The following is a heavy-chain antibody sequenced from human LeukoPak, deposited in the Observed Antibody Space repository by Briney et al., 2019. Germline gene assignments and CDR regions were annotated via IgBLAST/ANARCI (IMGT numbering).Heavy chain of an antibody. D-gene: IGHD5-24*01. Sequence: PSQTLSLTCTVSGGSISSGSYYWSWIRQPAGKGLEWIGRIYTSGSTNYNPSLKSRVTISVDTSKNQFSLKLSSVTAADTAVYYCARADGYYKNRFDPWGQGTLVTVSS. CDR1: GGSISSGSYY. V-gene: IGHV4-61*02. J-gene: IGHJ5*02. CDR2: IYTSGST. CDR3: ARADGYYKNRFDP.